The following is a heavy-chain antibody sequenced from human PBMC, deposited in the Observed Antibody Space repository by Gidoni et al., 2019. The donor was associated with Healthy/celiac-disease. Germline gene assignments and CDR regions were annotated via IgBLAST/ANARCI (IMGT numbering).Heavy chain of an antibody. Sequence: QLQLQESGPGLVKPSETLSLTCTVSGGSISSSSYSWGWFRQPPGKGLEWIGSIYYSGSTYYNPSLKSRVTISVDTSKNQFSLKLSSVTAADTAVYYCARHGVRIAVAGTLFDYWGQGTLVTVSS. J-gene: IGHJ4*02. CDR1: GGSISSSSYS. V-gene: IGHV4-39*01. D-gene: IGHD6-19*01. CDR3: ARHGVRIAVAGTLFDY. CDR2: IYYSGST.